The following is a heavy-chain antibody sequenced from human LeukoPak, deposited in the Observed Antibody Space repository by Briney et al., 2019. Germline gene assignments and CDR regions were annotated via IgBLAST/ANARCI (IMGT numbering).Heavy chain of an antibody. CDR1: GFTFNKYD. CDR3: ARKYTTSYYSVDY. V-gene: IGHV3-30*04. J-gene: IGHJ4*02. D-gene: IGHD2-2*01. CDR2: ISHDGSQE. Sequence: PGGSLRLSCTASGFTFNKYDMHWVRQAPGQGLEWVTFISHDGSQEHYADSVKGRFTISRDNSKQTVYLQMNSLKSEDTALYYCARKYTTSYYSVDYWGQGSLVTVSS.